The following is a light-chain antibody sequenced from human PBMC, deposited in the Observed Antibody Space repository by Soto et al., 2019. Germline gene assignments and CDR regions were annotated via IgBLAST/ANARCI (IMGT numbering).Light chain of an antibody. CDR1: SSDVGFYNY. CDR3: SSYSSSSTLV. V-gene: IGLV2-14*01. Sequence: QSVLTQPASVSGSPGQSITISYTGTSSDVGFYNYVSWYQQHPGKAPKLILYGVTNRPSGVSNRFSGSKSGNTASLTISGLQPEDEADYYCSSYSSSSTLVFGTGTKVTAL. J-gene: IGLJ1*01. CDR2: GVT.